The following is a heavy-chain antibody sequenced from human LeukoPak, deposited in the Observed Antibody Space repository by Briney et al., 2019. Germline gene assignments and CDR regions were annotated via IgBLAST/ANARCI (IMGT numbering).Heavy chain of an antibody. J-gene: IGHJ4*02. CDR3: ARKSCGIGCHFDY. CDR2: INWNGGST. CDR1: GFIFSNYA. V-gene: IGHV3-20*04. D-gene: IGHD6-19*01. Sequence: GGSLRLSCAASGFIFSNYAMSWVRQAPGKGLEWVSGINWNGGSTGYADSVKGRFTISRDNAKNSLYLQMNSLRAEDTALYYCARKSCGIGCHFDYWGQGTLVTVSS.